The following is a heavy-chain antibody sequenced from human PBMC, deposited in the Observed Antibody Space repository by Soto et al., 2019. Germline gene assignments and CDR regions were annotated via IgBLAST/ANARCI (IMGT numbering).Heavy chain of an antibody. V-gene: IGHV4-39*01. CDR1: GGSITSSFY. Sequence: QLQLQESGPGLVKPSETLSLSCTVSGGSITSSFYWGWIRQPPGKGLEWIGSIYGTGNTYYNPSLXGRGTISAATSKNQFSLNLISLTAAGTAVYYCRSSSRYSTDVWGQGATVTVSS. CDR2: IYGTGNT. J-gene: IGHJ6*02. D-gene: IGHD6-13*01. CDR3: RSSSRYSTDV.